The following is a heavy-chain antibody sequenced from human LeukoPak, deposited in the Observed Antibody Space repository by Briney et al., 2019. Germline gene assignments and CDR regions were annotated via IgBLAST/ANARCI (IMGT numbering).Heavy chain of an antibody. V-gene: IGHV4-38-2*02. J-gene: IGHJ4*02. CDR2: IYHSGST. D-gene: IGHD2-2*01. CDR3: ARGPAPTDAAAYYFDY. Sequence: PSETLSLTCTVSGYSISSGYYWGWIRQPPGKGRAWIGSIYHSGSTYYNPSLKSRVTISVDTSKNQFSLKLSSVTAADTAVYYCARGPAPTDAAAYYFDYWGQGTLVTVSS. CDR1: GYSISSGYY.